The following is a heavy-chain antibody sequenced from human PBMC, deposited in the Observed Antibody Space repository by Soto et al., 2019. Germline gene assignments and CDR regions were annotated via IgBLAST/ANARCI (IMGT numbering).Heavy chain of an antibody. D-gene: IGHD6-19*01. CDR2: IKSKTDGGTT. Sequence: EVQLVESGGGLVKPGGSLRLSCAASGFTFSNAWMNWVRQAPGKGLGWVGRIKSKTDGGTTDYAAPVKGRFTISRDDSKNTLYLQMNSLKTEDTAVYYCTTEYIAVAACDYWGQGTLVTVSS. CDR1: GFTFSNAW. J-gene: IGHJ4*02. V-gene: IGHV3-15*07. CDR3: TTEYIAVAACDY.